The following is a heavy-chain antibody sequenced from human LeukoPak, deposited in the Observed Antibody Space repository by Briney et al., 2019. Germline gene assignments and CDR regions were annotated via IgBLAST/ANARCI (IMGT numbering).Heavy chain of an antibody. J-gene: IGHJ6*02. CDR1: GGSIRSSY. CDR3: ARSYNNAGYFYYGMDV. V-gene: IGHV4-59*08. D-gene: IGHD5-24*01. Sequence: SETLSLTCTVSGGSIRSSYWSWIRQPPGKGLEWIGYMYYSGSTDYNPSLKSRVTISLDTSKNQFSLRLSSVTAADTAVYYCARSYNNAGYFYYGMDVWGQGTTVTVSS. CDR2: MYYSGST.